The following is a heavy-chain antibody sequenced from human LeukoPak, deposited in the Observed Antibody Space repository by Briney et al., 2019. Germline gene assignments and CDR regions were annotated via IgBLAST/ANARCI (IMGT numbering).Heavy chain of an antibody. Sequence: GGSLRLSCAASGFTFSSYSMNWVRQAPGKGLEWVPSISSSSSYIYYADSVKGRFTISRDNAKNSLYLQMNSLRAEDTAVYYCASNPPTVTTPPLLYWGQGTLVTVSS. CDR2: ISSSSSYI. J-gene: IGHJ4*02. CDR1: GFTFSSYS. V-gene: IGHV3-21*01. D-gene: IGHD4-17*01. CDR3: ASNPPTVTTPPLLY.